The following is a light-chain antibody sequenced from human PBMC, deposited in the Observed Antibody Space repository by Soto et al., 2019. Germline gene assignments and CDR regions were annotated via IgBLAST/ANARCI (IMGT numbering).Light chain of an antibody. J-gene: IGLJ3*02. V-gene: IGLV8-61*01. CDR1: SGSVSTNFY. Sequence: QTVVTQEPSFSVSPGRTGTLTCGLSSGSVSTNFYPSWYQQTPGHAPRTLIYRTNTRSSGVPDRFSGSILGNKAALTITGAQADDESDYYCALYVGNGIWVFGGGTKLTVL. CDR3: ALYVGNGIWV. CDR2: RTN.